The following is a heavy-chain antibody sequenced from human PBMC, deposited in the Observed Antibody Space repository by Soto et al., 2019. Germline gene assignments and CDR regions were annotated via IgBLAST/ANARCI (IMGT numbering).Heavy chain of an antibody. J-gene: IGHJ4*02. CDR3: ARDDEDGSYCDLGY. CDR1: GFTFSSYA. CDR2: ISGSGGTT. V-gene: IGHV3-23*01. D-gene: IGHD3-10*01. Sequence: GGSLRLSCAASGFTFSSYAMSWVRQAPGKGLEWVSAISGSGGTTYYADTVKGRFTISRDNSKNTLYQQMNSLRTEDKDIYYCARDDEDGSYCDLGYWGQGTLVTVSS.